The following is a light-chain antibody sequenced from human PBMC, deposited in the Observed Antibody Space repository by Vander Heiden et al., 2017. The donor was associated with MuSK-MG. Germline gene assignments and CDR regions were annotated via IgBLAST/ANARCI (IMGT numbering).Light chain of an antibody. CDR2: AAS. Sequence: PSLLSASAGDRVTISCRVSQGISSYLAWYQQKPGKAPKLLIYAASTLQSGVPSKFSGSGSGTDFTLTISSLQSEDFATYYCQQYNSYPITFGQGTRLEMK. J-gene: IGKJ2*01. CDR3: QQYNSYPIT. V-gene: IGKV1D-8*01. CDR1: QGISSY.